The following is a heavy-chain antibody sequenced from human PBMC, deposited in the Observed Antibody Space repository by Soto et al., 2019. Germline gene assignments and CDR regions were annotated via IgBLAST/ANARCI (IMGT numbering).Heavy chain of an antibody. CDR2: IYYSGST. CDR3: ARDKGLRFLEWLPRKDYYYYGMDV. J-gene: IGHJ6*02. V-gene: IGHV4-59*01. CDR1: GGSLSSYD. Sequence: SETPSLPWTVSGGSLSSYDCSWILQPPGKGLEWIGYIYYSGSTNYNPSLKSRVTISVDTSKNQFSLKLGSVTAADTAVYYCARDKGLRFLEWLPRKDYYYYGMDVWGHGTTVTVSS. D-gene: IGHD3-3*01.